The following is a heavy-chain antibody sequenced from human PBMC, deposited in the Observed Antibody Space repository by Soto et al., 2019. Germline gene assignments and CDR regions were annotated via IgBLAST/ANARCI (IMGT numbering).Heavy chain of an antibody. J-gene: IGHJ6*02. CDR1: GHPFTHYG. Sequence: ASVKVSCKSSGHPFTHYGITWVRQGPGQGLEWMGGIIPIFGTANYAQKFQGRVTITADESTNTAYMELSSLRSEDTAVYYCARGQGITIFGVVAHHYYGMDAWGQGTPVTVSS. D-gene: IGHD3-3*01. CDR2: IIPIFGTA. CDR3: ARGQGITIFGVVAHHYYGMDA. V-gene: IGHV1-69*13.